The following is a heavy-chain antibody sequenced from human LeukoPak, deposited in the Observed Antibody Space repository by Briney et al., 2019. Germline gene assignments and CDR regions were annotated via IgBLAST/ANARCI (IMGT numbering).Heavy chain of an antibody. Sequence: PSETLSLTCAVYGGPFSGYYWSWIRQPPGKGLEWIGEINHSGSTNYNPSLKSRVTISVDTSKNQFSLKLSSVTAADTAVYYCARVRNIVVVPAAPRDFDYWGQGTLVTVSS. D-gene: IGHD2-2*01. CDR2: INHSGST. V-gene: IGHV4-34*01. CDR3: ARVRNIVVVPAAPRDFDY. J-gene: IGHJ4*02. CDR1: GGPFSGYY.